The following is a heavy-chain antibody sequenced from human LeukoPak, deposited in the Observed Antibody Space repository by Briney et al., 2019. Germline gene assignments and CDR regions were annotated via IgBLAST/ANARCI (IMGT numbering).Heavy chain of an antibody. J-gene: IGHJ4*02. CDR2: LSVTGDDT. CDR1: GFTFSSYA. CDR3: AKRDIVVGKNYFDY. Sequence: GGSLRLSCAASGFTFSSYAMSWVRQVPGKGLEWVSTLSVTGDDTFYADSVRGRFTISRDNSKNTVYLQMDSLRAEDTAVYYCAKRDIVVGKNYFDYWGQGILVTVSS. V-gene: IGHV3-23*01. D-gene: IGHD2-15*01.